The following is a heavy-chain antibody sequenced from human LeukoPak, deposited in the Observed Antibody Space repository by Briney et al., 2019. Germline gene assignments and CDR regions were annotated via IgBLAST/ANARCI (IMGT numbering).Heavy chain of an antibody. V-gene: IGHV1-8*01. Sequence: GASVKVSCKASGYTFRIHDINWVRQAPGQGLEWMGWVSHKTGRTGYAQKFQGRVYMTTNASLSTAYTELSSLRSDDTAVYFCARESERNDGWFDPWGQGTLVTVSS. CDR3: ARESERNDGWFDP. CDR2: VSHKTGRT. CDR1: GYTFRIHD. J-gene: IGHJ5*02. D-gene: IGHD1-1*01.